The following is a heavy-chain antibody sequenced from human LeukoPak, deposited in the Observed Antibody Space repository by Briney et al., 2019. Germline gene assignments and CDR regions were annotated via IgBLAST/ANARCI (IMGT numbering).Heavy chain of an antibody. CDR3: ATLQYYYDSRPERLAASDI. Sequence: ASVKVSCKVSGYTLTELSMHWVRQAPGKGLEWMGGFDPEDGETIYAQKFQGRVTMTEDTSTDTAYMELSSLRSEDTAVYYCATLQYYYDSRPERLAASDIWGQGTMVTVSS. V-gene: IGHV1-24*01. CDR1: GYTLTELS. CDR2: FDPEDGET. J-gene: IGHJ3*02. D-gene: IGHD3-22*01.